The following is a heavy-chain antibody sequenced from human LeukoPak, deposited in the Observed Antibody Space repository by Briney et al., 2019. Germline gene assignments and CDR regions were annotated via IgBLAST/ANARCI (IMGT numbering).Heavy chain of an antibody. J-gene: IGHJ4*02. Sequence: SETLSLTCTVSGDSISSYYWNWFRQPAGKGLEWIRRLYASGTTSYNPSLESRVSMSLDTSKNQFSLKLNSVTAADTAVYYCARATYSGDTSYVFDYWGQGTLVSVSS. V-gene: IGHV4-4*07. D-gene: IGHD1-26*01. CDR3: ARATYSGDTSYVFDY. CDR1: GDSISSYY. CDR2: LYASGTT.